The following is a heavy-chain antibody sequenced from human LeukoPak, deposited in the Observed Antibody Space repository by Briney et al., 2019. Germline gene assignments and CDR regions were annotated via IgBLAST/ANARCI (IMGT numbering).Heavy chain of an antibody. CDR2: IKDDGSEK. CDR3: ARVAWPYYFDS. CDR1: GFTFNNYW. Sequence: GGSLRLSCAASGFTFNNYWTNWVRQTPGKGLEWVANIKDDGSEKYYLDSVKGRFTTSRDNAKNSLYLQMNGLRAEDTAVYYCARVAWPYYFDSWGQGTLVTVSS. V-gene: IGHV3-7*01. J-gene: IGHJ4*02.